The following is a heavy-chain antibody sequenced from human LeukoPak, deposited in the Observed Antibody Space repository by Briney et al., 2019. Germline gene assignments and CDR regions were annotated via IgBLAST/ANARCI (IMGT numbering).Heavy chain of an antibody. Sequence: RGSLRLSCAASGFTVSSNYMSWVRQAPGKGLEWVSVIYSGGSTYYADSVKGRFTISRDNSKNTLYLQMNSLRAEDTAVYYCASDLGVFYCGGDCLGFDYWGQGTLVTVSS. CDR1: GFTVSSNY. J-gene: IGHJ4*02. CDR2: IYSGGST. CDR3: ASDLGVFYCGGDCLGFDY. V-gene: IGHV3-53*01. D-gene: IGHD2-21*02.